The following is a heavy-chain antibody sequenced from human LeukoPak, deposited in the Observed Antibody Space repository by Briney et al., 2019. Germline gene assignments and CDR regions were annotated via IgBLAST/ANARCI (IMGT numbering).Heavy chain of an antibody. J-gene: IGHJ4*02. Sequence: GGSLRLSCAASGFTYDGYSMTWVRQGPGKGLEWVSVISGGGTTTYYAASVKGRFTISRDNSKNTLYLQMDSLRVEDTAVYYCAKGDLRHRPGSPNFDFWGQGTLVTVSS. D-gene: IGHD1-14*01. CDR2: ISGGGTTT. CDR1: GFTYDGYS. V-gene: IGHV3-23*01. CDR3: AKGDLRHRPGSPNFDF.